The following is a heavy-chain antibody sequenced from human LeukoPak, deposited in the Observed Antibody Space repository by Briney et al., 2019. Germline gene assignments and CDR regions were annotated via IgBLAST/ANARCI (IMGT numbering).Heavy chain of an antibody. CDR2: ISYDGRQN. CDR3: ARVYLERLTAGYFDH. CDR1: GFTFSTYS. V-gene: IGHV3-30*04. D-gene: IGHD2-8*01. J-gene: IGHJ4*02. Sequence: GGSLRLSCAASGFTFSTYSMNWVRQAPGKGLEWVADISYDGRQNYYADSVKGRFTISRDNSKNTLYLQMNSLRDEDSAAYYCARVYLERLTAGYFDHWGQGTWVTVS.